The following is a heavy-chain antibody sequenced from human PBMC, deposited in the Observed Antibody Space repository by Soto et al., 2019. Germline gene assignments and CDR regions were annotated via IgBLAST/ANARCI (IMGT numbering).Heavy chain of an antibody. V-gene: IGHV1-69*13. CDR2: IIPIFGTA. D-gene: IGHD1-26*01. CDR1: GGTFGSYA. Sequence: SVKVSCKASGGTFGSYAISWVRQAPGQGLEWMGGIIPIFGTANYAQKFQGRVTITADESTSTAYMELRSLRSDDTAVYYCARLYIVGTTMSYGMDVWGQGTTVTVSS. CDR3: ARLYIVGTTMSYGMDV. J-gene: IGHJ6*02.